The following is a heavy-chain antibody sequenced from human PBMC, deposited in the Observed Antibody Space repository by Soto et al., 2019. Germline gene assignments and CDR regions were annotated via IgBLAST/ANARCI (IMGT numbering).Heavy chain of an antibody. CDR1: GFTFSSYA. D-gene: IGHD3-10*01. J-gene: IGHJ2*01. V-gene: IGHV3-64*01. CDR3: ARGYYGSGKTGRWYFDL. Sequence: EVQLVESGGGLVQPGGSLRLSCAASGFTFSSYAMHWVRQAPGKGLEYVSAISSNGGSTYYANSVKGRFTISRDNSKNTLYLQMGSLRAEDMAVYYCARGYYGSGKTGRWYFDLWGRGTLVTVSS. CDR2: ISSNGGST.